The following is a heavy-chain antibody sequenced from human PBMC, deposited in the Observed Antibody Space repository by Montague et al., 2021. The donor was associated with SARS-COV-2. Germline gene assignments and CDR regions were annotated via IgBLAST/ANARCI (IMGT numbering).Heavy chain of an antibody. V-gene: IGHV2-70*01. J-gene: IGHJ4*02. Sequence: PALVKPTQTLTLTCTFSGSSLSTSGMCVGWIRQPPGKALEWLALIDWXXXKYYSTSLKTRLTISKDTSKNQVVLTMTNMDPVDTATYYCATTIYDYVWGTRVEFDYWGQGTLVTVSS. D-gene: IGHD3-16*01. CDR3: ATTIYDYVWGTRVEFDY. CDR2: IDWXXXK. CDR1: GSSLSTSGMC.